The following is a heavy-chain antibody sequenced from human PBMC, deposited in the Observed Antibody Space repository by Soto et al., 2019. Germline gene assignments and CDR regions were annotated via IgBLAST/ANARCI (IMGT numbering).Heavy chain of an antibody. CDR1: GYTFTSYD. D-gene: IGHD5-12*01. CDR3: ARGRREWLRWAYYFNY. CDR2: MNPNSGNT. V-gene: IGHV1-8*01. Sequence: QVQLVQSGAEVKKPGASVKVSCKASGYTFTSYDINWVRQATGQGLEWMGWMNPNSGNTGYAQKFQGRVTMTRNTSISTAYMELSSLRSEDTAVYYCARGRREWLRWAYYFNYWGQGTLVTVSS. J-gene: IGHJ4*02.